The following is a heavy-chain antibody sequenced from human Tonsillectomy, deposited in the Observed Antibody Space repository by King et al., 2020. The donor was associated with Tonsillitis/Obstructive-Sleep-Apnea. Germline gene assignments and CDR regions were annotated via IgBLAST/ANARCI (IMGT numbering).Heavy chain of an antibody. D-gene: IGHD3-3*01. Sequence: TLKESGPTLVKPTQTLTPTCTFSGFSLSTSGVGVGWIRQPPGKALEWLALIYWDDDKRYSPSLKSRLTITKDTSKNQVVLTMTNMDPVDTATYYCAHSPEYDFWSGFPKDWFDPWGQGTLVTVSS. V-gene: IGHV2-5*02. J-gene: IGHJ5*02. CDR3: AHSPEYDFWSGFPKDWFDP. CDR1: GFSLSTSGVG. CDR2: IYWDDDK.